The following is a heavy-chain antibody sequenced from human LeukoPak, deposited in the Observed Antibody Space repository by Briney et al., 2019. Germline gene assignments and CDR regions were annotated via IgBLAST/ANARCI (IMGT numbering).Heavy chain of an antibody. Sequence: GGSLRLSCAASGFTFSSYAMSWVRQAPGKGLEWVSAISGSGGSTYYADSVKGRFTISRDNSKNTLYLQMNSLRAEDTAVYYCAKDTLASAYCGGGCLSHDAFDIWGQGTMVTVSS. J-gene: IGHJ3*02. V-gene: IGHV3-23*01. CDR3: AKDTLASAYCGGGCLSHDAFDI. D-gene: IGHD2-21*02. CDR2: ISGSGGST. CDR1: GFTFSSYA.